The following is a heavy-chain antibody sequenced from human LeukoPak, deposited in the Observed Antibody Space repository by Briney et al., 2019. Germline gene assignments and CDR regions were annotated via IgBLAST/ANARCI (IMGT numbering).Heavy chain of an antibody. Sequence: GGSLRLSCAASGFTFSSYAMSWVRQAPGKGLEWVSAISGSGGSTYYADSVKGRFTLSRDNSKNTLYLQMHSLRAEDTAVYYCAKPRIAAAGRPPDYWGQGTLVTVSS. V-gene: IGHV3-23*01. D-gene: IGHD6-13*01. J-gene: IGHJ4*02. CDR3: AKPRIAAAGRPPDY. CDR1: GFTFSSYA. CDR2: ISGSGGST.